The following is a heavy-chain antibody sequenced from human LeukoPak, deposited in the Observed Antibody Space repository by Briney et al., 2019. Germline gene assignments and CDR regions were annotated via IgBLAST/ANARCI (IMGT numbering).Heavy chain of an antibody. CDR3: AREVATALFDY. D-gene: IGHD5-12*01. Sequence: GGSLRFSCAASGFTVCSNYMSWVRQAQGEGLVWVLFIYSWCSKYYAESVKGRFTNSRHNSKDTLYLQMNSLRAEDTAVYYCAREVATALFDYWVEGALVGDCS. CDR1: GFTVCSNY. V-gene: IGHV3-66*03. J-gene: IGHJ4*02. CDR2: IYSWCSK.